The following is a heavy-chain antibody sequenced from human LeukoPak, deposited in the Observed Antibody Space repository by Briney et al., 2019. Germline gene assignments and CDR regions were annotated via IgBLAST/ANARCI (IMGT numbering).Heavy chain of an antibody. CDR3: ARDPLSSTYFDY. CDR2: ISGSGGST. D-gene: IGHD5/OR15-5a*01. Sequence: PGGSLRLSCAASGFTFSSYAMSWVRQAPGKGLEWVSAISGSGGSTYYADSVKGRFTISRDNSKNTLYLQMNSLRAEDTALYYCARDPLSSTYFDYWGQGTLVTVSS. V-gene: IGHV3-23*01. CDR1: GFTFSSYA. J-gene: IGHJ4*02.